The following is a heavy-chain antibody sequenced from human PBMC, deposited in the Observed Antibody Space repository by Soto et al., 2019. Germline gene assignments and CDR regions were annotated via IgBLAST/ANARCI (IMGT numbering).Heavy chain of an antibody. J-gene: IGHJ4*02. CDR2: ITYDGSEI. CDR1: GFTLSGHG. Sequence: QVQLVESGGGVVQPGRSLRLSCVASGFTLSGHGMHWVRQAPGKGLEWVAVITYDGSEIHYSDSVKGRFTISRDTSKNMVYLQMNSLKTEDTAMYYCAREEGYGYYLVADYWGQGTLVTVSA. V-gene: IGHV3-30*03. CDR3: AREEGYGYYLVADY. D-gene: IGHD1-26*01.